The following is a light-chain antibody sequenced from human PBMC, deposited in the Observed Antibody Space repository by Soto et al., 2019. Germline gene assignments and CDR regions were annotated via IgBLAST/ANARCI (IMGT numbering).Light chain of an antibody. CDR3: CSYAGTPYV. V-gene: IGLV2-11*01. Sequence: QSALTQPRSVSGSPGQSVTVSCTGTSNDVGGYNCVSWYQQHPGKAPKLMIYDVSNRPSGVPDRFSGSKSGNTASLTISGLQAEDEADYYCCSYAGTPYVFGTGTKLTVL. J-gene: IGLJ1*01. CDR2: DVS. CDR1: SNDVGGYNC.